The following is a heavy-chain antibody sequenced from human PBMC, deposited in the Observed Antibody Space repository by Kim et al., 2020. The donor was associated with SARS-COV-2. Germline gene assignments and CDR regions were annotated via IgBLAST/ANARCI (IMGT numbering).Heavy chain of an antibody. J-gene: IGHJ3*02. CDR3: ARVRPEDAFDI. V-gene: IGHV1-18*01. CDR2: T. Sequence: TIYAAKLQGRVNMTTDTATSTAYMELRSLRSDDTAVYYCARVRPEDAFDIWGQGTMVTVSS.